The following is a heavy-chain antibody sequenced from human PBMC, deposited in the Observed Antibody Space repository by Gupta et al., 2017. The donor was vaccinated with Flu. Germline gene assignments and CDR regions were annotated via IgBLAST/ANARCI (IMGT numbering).Heavy chain of an antibody. D-gene: IGHD3-3*01. J-gene: IGHJ5*02. CDR2: IYYSGST. CDR3: ARLPRDFWSGYYQGNWFDP. Sequence: GWIRQPPGKGLEWIGSIYYSGSTYYNPSLKSRVTISVDTSKNQFSLKLSSVTAADTAVYYCARLPRDFWSGYYQGNWFDPWGQGTLVTVSS. V-gene: IGHV4-39*01.